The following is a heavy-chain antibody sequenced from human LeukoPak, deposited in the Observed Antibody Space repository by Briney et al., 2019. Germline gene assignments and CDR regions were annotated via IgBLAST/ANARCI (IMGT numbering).Heavy chain of an antibody. J-gene: IGHJ3*02. D-gene: IGHD3-3*01. V-gene: IGHV4-30-4*01. Sequence: SETLSLTCTVSGGSISSGDYSWSWIRQPPEKGLEWIGYIYYSGSTYYNPSLKSRVTISVDTSKNQFSLKLSSVTAADTAVYYCAKGGSQPYYDFWSGAHDAFDIWGQGTMVTVSS. CDR2: IYYSGST. CDR1: GGSISSGDYS. CDR3: AKGGSQPYYDFWSGAHDAFDI.